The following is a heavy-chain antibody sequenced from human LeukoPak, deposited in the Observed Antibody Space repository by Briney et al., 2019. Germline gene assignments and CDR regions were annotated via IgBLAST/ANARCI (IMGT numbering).Heavy chain of an antibody. CDR1: GFIFSSYG. V-gene: IGHV3-30*18. CDR2: ILLDGSNK. Sequence: GGVLRLSGAASGFIFSSYGMHWVGQAPGKGLEWVAVILLDGSNKYYAGSVKGRFTISRDNSKNTLYLQMNSLRPEDTAVYYCAKVGHLTRYYDSNDDSNGTGYFDYWGQGTPVTVPS. D-gene: IGHD3-22*01. CDR3: AKVGHLTRYYDSNDDSNGTGYFDY. J-gene: IGHJ4*02.